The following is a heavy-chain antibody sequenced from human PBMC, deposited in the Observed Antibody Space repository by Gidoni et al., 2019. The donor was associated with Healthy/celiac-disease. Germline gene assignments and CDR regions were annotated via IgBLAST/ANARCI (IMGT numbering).Heavy chain of an antibody. J-gene: IGHJ4*02. CDR2: IKQDGSEK. Sequence: VQLVASGGGLVQHGGSLRLSCEASGFTLSSYWMSWVRQAPGKGLEWVANIKQDGSEKYYVDSVKGRFTISRDNAKNSLYLQMNSLRAEDTAVYYCARVMDGFDYWGQGTLVTVSS. CDR1: GFTLSSYW. V-gene: IGHV3-7*03. CDR3: ARVMDGFDY. D-gene: IGHD3-10*01.